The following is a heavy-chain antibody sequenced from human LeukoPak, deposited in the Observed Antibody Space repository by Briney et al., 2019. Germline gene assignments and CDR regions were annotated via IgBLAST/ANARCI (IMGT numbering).Heavy chain of an antibody. CDR1: GFPFSSYA. V-gene: IGHV3-23*01. CDR2: ISGGNGNTYYA. J-gene: IGHJ4*02. D-gene: IGHD3-9*01. Sequence: GGSLRLSCAASGFPFSSYAMSWVRQSPGKGLEWVSAISGGNGNTYYAYYADSVRGRFTISRDSSKNTLYLQMNSLRAEDTAVYHCAKFYDILTGYFDYWGQGTLVTVSS. CDR3: AKFYDILTGYFDY.